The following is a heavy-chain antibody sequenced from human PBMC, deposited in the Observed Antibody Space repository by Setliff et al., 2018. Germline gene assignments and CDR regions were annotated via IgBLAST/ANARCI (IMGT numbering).Heavy chain of an antibody. CDR2: IKQDGSDK. CDR3: ATSDWYAAFDH. J-gene: IGHJ4*02. D-gene: IGHD6-19*01. CDR1: GFSFSIFW. V-gene: IGHV3-7*01. Sequence: PGGSLRLSCAGSGFSFSIFWMSWVRQAPGKGLEWVASIKQDGSDKYYVDSVKGRFTISRDNARNSVYLQMNSLRAEDAAVYYCATSDWYAAFDHWGQGTLVTVPQ.